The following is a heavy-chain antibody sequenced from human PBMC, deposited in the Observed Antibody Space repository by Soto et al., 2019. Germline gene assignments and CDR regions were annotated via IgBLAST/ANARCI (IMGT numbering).Heavy chain of an antibody. J-gene: IGHJ4*02. CDR2: IDPSDSQT. D-gene: IGHD3-22*01. CDR1: GYSFAGYW. Sequence: GESLKISCKGSGYSFAGYWITWVRQKPGKGLEWMGRIDPSDSQTYYSPSFRGHVTISVTKSITTVFLQWSSLRASDTAMYYCARQIYDSDTGPNFQYYFDSSGQAPPVTVCS. V-gene: IGHV5-10-1*01. CDR3: ARQIYDSDTGPNFQYYFDS.